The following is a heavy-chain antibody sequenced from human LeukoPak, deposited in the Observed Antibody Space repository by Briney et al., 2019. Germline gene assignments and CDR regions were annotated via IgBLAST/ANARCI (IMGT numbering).Heavy chain of an antibody. J-gene: IGHJ6*02. V-gene: IGHV4-34*01. D-gene: IGHD5-18*01. Sequence: SETLSLTCAVYGGSFSGYYWSWIRQPPGKGLEWIGEINHSGSTNYNPSLKSRVTISVDTSKNQFSLKLSSVTAADTAVYYCARGCGYSCGLHYYCGMDVWGQGTTVTVSS. CDR1: GGSFSGYY. CDR2: INHSGST. CDR3: ARGCGYSCGLHYYCGMDV.